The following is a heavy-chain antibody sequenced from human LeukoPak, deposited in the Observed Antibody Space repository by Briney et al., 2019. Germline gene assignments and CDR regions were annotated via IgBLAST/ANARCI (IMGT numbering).Heavy chain of an antibody. CDR1: GFTFGSYW. V-gene: IGHV3-7*01. J-gene: IGHJ4*02. Sequence: GGSLRLSCAASGFTFGSYWMSWVRQAPGKGLEWVANIKEDGSEKYYVDSVKGRFTISRDNAKKLLYLQMNSLRVDDTAVYYCVRDFGSLEDYFDYWGQGTLVIVSS. CDR3: VRDFGSLEDYFDY. D-gene: IGHD3-10*01. CDR2: IKEDGSEK.